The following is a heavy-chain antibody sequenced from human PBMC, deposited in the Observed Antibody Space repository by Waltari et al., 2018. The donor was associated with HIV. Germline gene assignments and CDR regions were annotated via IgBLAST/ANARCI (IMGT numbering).Heavy chain of an antibody. D-gene: IGHD5-18*01. V-gene: IGHV4-39*01. CDR2: ISYSGST. CDR1: GGSISSSSYY. CDR3: ARVQTGVDTAMVNRYFDL. Sequence: QLQLQESGPGLVKPSETLSLTCTVSGGSISSSSYYWGWIRQPPGKGLEWIGSISYSGSTYYNPSLKSRVTISVDTSKNQFSLKLSSVTAADTAVYYCARVQTGVDTAMVNRYFDLWGRGTLVTVSS. J-gene: IGHJ2*01.